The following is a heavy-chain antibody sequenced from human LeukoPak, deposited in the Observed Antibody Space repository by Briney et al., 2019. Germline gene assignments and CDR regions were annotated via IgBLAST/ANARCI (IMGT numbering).Heavy chain of an antibody. CDR1: GYTFTGYY. J-gene: IGHJ5*02. CDR3: AVAFTIFGVNSYNWFDP. Sequence: GASVKVSCKASGYTFTGYYMHWVRQAPGQGLEWMGWINPNSGGTNYAQKFQGRVTMTRDTSISTAYMELSRLRSDDTAVYYCAVAFTIFGVNSYNWFDPWGQGTLVTVSS. V-gene: IGHV1-2*02. CDR2: INPNSGGT. D-gene: IGHD3-3*01.